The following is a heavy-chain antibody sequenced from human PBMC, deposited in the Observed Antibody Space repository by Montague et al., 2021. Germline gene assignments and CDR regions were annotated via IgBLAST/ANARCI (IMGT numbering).Heavy chain of an antibody. Sequence: SLRLSCAASGFNFTSFTMIWVRQAPGKGLEWLSSIVSSNIYIQYADLVKGRITISRDNAENSVYLQMNYLRAEDKAVFYCARVSLGIVVANMDVWGKGTTVTVSS. J-gene: IGHJ6*03. CDR1: GFNFTSFT. D-gene: IGHD2-2*03. V-gene: IGHV3-21*01. CDR2: IVSSNIYI. CDR3: ARVSLGIVVANMDV.